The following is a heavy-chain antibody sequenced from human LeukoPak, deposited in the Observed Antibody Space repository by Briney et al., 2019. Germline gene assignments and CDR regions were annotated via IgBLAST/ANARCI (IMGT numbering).Heavy chain of an antibody. CDR2: IYSADIT. CDR3: TRDSTTFRFGY. D-gene: IGHD4-11*01. V-gene: IGHV3-53*01. J-gene: IGHJ4*02. CDR1: GFTFSSYS. Sequence: GGSLRLSCAASGFTFSSYSMNWVRQAPGKGLEWVSIIYSADITYYVDSVKGRFTISRDNSKNTLYLQMNSLRAEDTAVYYCTRDSTTFRFGYWGQGTLVTVSS.